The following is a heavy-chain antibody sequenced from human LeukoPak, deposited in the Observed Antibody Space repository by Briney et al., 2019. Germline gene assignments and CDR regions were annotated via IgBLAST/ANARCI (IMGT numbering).Heavy chain of an antibody. CDR2: TYYRSKWYN. D-gene: IGHD6-6*01. J-gene: IGHJ6*02. CDR1: GDSDSSNSAA. CDR3: ARGLWGAYSSSSPTNYYYYGMDV. Sequence: SQTLSLTCAISGDSDSSNSAAWNWIRQSPSRGLEWLGRTYYRSKWYNDYAVSVKSRITINPDTSKNQFSLQLNSVTPEDTAVYHCARGLWGAYSSSSPTNYYYYGMDVWGQGTTVTVSS. V-gene: IGHV6-1*01.